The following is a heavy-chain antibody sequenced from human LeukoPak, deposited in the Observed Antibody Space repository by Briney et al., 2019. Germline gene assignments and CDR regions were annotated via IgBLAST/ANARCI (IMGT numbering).Heavy chain of an antibody. J-gene: IGHJ6*02. Sequence: SVKVSCNASGGTFSSYAISWVRQAPGQGLEWMGRMIPILGIANYAQKFQGRVTITADKSTSTAYMELSSLRSEDTAVYYCARDHRDGYPHYYYGMDVWGQGTTVTVSS. CDR1: GGTFSSYA. CDR2: MIPILGIA. V-gene: IGHV1-69*04. CDR3: ARDHRDGYPHYYYGMDV. D-gene: IGHD5-24*01.